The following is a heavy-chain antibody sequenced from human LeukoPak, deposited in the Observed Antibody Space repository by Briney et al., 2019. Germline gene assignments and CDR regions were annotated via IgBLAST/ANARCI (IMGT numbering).Heavy chain of an antibody. Sequence: SETLSLTCTVSGGSISSYYWSWIRQPPGKCLEWIGYIYYSGSTNYNPSLKSRVTISVDTSKNRFSLKLSSVTAADTAVCYCARDYGSLDYWGQGTLVTVSS. CDR3: ARDYGSLDY. V-gene: IGHV4-59*01. CDR1: GGSISSYY. CDR2: IYYSGST. J-gene: IGHJ4*02. D-gene: IGHD4-17*01.